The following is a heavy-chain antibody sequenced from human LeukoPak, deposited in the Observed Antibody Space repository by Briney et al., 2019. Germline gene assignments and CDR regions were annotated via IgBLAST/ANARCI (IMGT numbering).Heavy chain of an antibody. D-gene: IGHD6-6*01. CDR1: GGSFSGYY. CDR3: ARKVSNHRSIAARGAFDI. V-gene: IGHV4-34*01. CDR2: INHSGCT. Sequence: PSETLSVTCAVYGGSFSGYYWSWIRQPPGKRLEWIGEINHSGCTSYNPSLKSRVTISVDTSKNQFSLKLSSVTAADTAVYYCARKVSNHRSIAARGAFDIWGQGTMVTVSS. J-gene: IGHJ3*02.